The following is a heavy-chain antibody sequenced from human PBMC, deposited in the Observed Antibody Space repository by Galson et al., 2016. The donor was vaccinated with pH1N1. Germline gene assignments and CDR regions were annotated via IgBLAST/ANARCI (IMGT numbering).Heavy chain of an antibody. CDR2: ISTSKGNT. Sequence: QSGAEVKKPGESLKTSCKASGYTFTTFGISWVRQAPGKGLEWLGWISTSKGNTKNAQRLLDRVTMTRDTSTSTVFMELTSLRSDDTAIYYCARDQNWNLDYWGQGTLVTVSS. CDR1: GYTFTTFG. D-gene: IGHD1-1*01. J-gene: IGHJ4*02. CDR3: ARDQNWNLDY. V-gene: IGHV1-18*01.